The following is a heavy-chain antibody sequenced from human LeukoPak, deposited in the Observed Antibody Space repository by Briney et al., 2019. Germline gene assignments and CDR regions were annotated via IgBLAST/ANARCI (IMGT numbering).Heavy chain of an antibody. V-gene: IGHV1-2*02. CDR2: INPNSCGT. CDR1: GYTFTGYY. D-gene: IGHD3-3*01. J-gene: IGHJ1*01. CDR3: ASEIRFLEWLLPKEYFQH. Sequence: GASVKVSCKASGYTFTGYYMHWVRQAPGQGLERMGWINPNSCGTNYAQKFQDRVTMNRDTSISTAYMELSRLRSDDTAVYYCASEIRFLEWLLPKEYFQHWGQGTMVTVSS.